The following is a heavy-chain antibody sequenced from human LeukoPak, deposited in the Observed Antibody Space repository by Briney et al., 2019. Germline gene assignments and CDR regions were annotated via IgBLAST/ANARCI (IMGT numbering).Heavy chain of an antibody. CDR3: ARTGWFGEPKVDY. CDR1: GYSFTTYA. V-gene: IGHV7-4-1*02. CDR2: INTNTGNP. D-gene: IGHD3-10*01. Sequence: ASVKVSCKASGYSFTTYALNWVRQAPGQGLEWMGWINTNTGNPTYAQGFTGRFVFSLDTSVSTAYLQISSLKAEDTAVYYCARTGWFGEPKVDYWGQGTLVTVSS. J-gene: IGHJ4*02.